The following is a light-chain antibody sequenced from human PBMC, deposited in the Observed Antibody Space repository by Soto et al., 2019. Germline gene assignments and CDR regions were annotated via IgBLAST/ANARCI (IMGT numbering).Light chain of an antibody. CDR3: QQYGSSPRT. Sequence: EIVLTQSPGTLSLSPGERATLSCRASQSVSSSFLAWYQQKPGQAPRLLIYGASSRATGIPDRFNGSGSGKDFTLTSSRLEPEDFAVYYCQQYGSSPRTFGQGTKVEIK. J-gene: IGKJ1*01. V-gene: IGKV3-20*01. CDR1: QSVSSSF. CDR2: GAS.